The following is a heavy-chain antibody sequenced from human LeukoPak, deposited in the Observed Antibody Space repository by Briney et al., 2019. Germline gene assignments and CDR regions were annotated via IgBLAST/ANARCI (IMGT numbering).Heavy chain of an antibody. Sequence: GGSLRLSCAASGVTFSSYAMTWVRQAPGQGLEWVSGISVASGSRYYADSVKGRFTIFRVNSKNTLYLQMNSLRAEDTAVYYCAKVVVVPAATTKTYYFDFWGQGTLVTVSS. V-gene: IGHV3-23*01. D-gene: IGHD2-2*01. J-gene: IGHJ4*02. CDR1: GVTFSSYA. CDR3: AKVVVVPAATTKTYYFDF. CDR2: ISVASGSR.